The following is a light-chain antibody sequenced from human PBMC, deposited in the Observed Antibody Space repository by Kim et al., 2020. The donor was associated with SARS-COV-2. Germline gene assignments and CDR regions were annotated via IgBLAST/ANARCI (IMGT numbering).Light chain of an antibody. CDR2: DVT. V-gene: IGLV2-14*04. J-gene: IGLJ3*02. CDR1: SSDVGGYNY. Sequence: GQSITISCTGTSSDVGGYNYVSWYQQHPGQAPKLMIYDVTKRPSGVSNRFSGSKSGNTASLTISGLQAEDEADYYCSSYTGSSSWVFGGGTQLTVL. CDR3: SSYTGSSSWV.